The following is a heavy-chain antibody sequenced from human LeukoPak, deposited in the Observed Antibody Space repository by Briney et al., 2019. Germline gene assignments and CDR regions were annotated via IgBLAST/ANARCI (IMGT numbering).Heavy chain of an antibody. CDR1: GFTFSSYG. V-gene: IGHV3-30*02. D-gene: IGHD3-10*01. CDR3: ARGNNYHGSGSSYYFDY. J-gene: IGHJ4*02. Sequence: PGGSLRLSCAASGFTFSSYGMHWVRQAPGKGLEWVAFIRYDGSNKYYADSVKGRFTTSRDNAKKSLYLQMNSLRAEDTAVYYCARGNNYHGSGSSYYFDYWGQGTLVTVSS. CDR2: IRYDGSNK.